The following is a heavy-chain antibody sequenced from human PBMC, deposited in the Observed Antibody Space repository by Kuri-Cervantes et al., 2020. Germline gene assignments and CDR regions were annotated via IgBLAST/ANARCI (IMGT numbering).Heavy chain of an antibody. CDR2: IKSKTDGGTT. Sequence: ETLSLTCAASGFTFSNAWMSWVRQAPGKGLEWVGRIKSKTDGGTTDYAAPVKGRFTISRDDSKNTLYLQMNSLKTEDTAVYYCTTVSLLWFGELLEGYWGQGTLVTVSS. D-gene: IGHD3-10*01. CDR1: GFTFSNAW. CDR3: TTVSLLWFGELLEGY. V-gene: IGHV3-15*01. J-gene: IGHJ4*02.